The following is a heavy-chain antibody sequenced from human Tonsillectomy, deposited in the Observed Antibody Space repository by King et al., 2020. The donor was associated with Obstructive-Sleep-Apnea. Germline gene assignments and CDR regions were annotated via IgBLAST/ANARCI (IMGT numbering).Heavy chain of an antibody. CDR3: AKSWLADY. V-gene: IGHV3-30*02. CDR1: GFTFSNYG. D-gene: IGHD3-22*01. J-gene: IGHJ4*02. CDR2: IRFDGSNK. Sequence: QLVQSGGGVVQPGGSLRLFCSASGFTFSNYGMHWVRQAPGKGLEWVAFIRFDGSNKYYADSVKGRFTISRDNSKNMLYLQMNSLRAEDTAVYYCAKSWLADYWGQGTLVTVSS.